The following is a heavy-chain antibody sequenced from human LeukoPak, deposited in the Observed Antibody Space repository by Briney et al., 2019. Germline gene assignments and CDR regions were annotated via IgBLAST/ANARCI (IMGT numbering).Heavy chain of an antibody. V-gene: IGHV3-53*01. CDR1: GFTVSSNY. CDR2: IYSGGST. CDR3: AKDRAPWYYFDY. D-gene: IGHD2-15*01. Sequence: GGSLRLSCAASGFTVSSNYMSWVRQAPGKGLEWVSVIYSGGSTYYADSVKGRFTISRDNSKNTLYLQMNSLRAEDTAVYYCAKDRAPWYYFDYWGQGTLVTVSS. J-gene: IGHJ4*02.